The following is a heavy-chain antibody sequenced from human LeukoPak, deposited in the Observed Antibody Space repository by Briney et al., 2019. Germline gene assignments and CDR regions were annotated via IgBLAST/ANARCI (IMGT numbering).Heavy chain of an antibody. CDR3: AKNELLWFGEFDAFDI. Sequence: GRSLRLSCAASGFTFSSYGMHWVRQAPGKGLDWVAVISYDGSNKYYVDSVKGRFTISRNNSKNMLYLQTNSLRAEDTAVYYCAKNELLWFGEFDAFDIWGQGTMVTVSS. V-gene: IGHV3-30*18. CDR2: ISYDGSNK. J-gene: IGHJ3*02. CDR1: GFTFSSYG. D-gene: IGHD3-10*01.